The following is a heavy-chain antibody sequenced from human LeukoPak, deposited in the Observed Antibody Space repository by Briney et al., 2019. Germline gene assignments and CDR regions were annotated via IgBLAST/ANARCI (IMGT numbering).Heavy chain of an antibody. V-gene: IGHV3-73*01. D-gene: IGHD3-22*01. CDR2: IRSKANSYAT. J-gene: IGHJ4*02. CDR3: TRHSSCYDSSGYYSY. Sequence: GGSLKLSCAASGFTFSGSDMHWVRKASGKGLGWVGRIRSKANSYATAYAASVKGRLTISRDDSKNTAYLQMNSLKTEDTAVYFCTRHSSCYDSSGYYSYWGQGTLVTVSS. CDR1: GFTFSGSD.